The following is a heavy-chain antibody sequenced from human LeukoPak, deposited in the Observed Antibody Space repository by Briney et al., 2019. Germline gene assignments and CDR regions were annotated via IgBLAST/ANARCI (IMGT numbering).Heavy chain of an antibody. J-gene: IGHJ4*02. CDR3: ARDRAWNYFDY. Sequence: PGGSLRLSCAPSGFTFSRHGMHWVRQAPGKGLEWVAIISNGGSRKYYAHSVEGRFTISRDNSKNTLYLQMDSLRAEDTAVYYWARDRAWNYFDYWGQGTLVTVSS. CDR2: ISNGGSRK. D-gene: IGHD3-3*01. V-gene: IGHV3-30*03. CDR1: GFTFSRHG.